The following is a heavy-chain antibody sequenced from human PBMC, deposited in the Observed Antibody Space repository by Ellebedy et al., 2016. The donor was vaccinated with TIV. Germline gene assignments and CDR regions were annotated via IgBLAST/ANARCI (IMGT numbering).Heavy chain of an antibody. CDR2: ISGSGGST. V-gene: IGHV3-23*01. CDR1: GFTFRSYA. Sequence: GESLKISCAASGFTFRSYAMSWGRQAPGKGLEWVSAISGSGGSTYYADSVKGRFTISRDNSKNKLYLQMNSLRAEDTAVYYCATRDYWGQGTLVTVSS. CDR3: ATRDY. J-gene: IGHJ4*02.